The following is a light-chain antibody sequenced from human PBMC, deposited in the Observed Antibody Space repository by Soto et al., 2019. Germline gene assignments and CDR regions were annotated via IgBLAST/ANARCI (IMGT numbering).Light chain of an antibody. Sequence: SGLTQPRSASGSPGRSVTISCTGTSSDVGGYNYVSWYQQHPGKAPKLMIYEVSKRPSGVPDRFSGSKSGNTASLTVSGLQAEDEADYYCSSYAGSNILYVFGTGTKVTVL. V-gene: IGLV2-8*01. CDR3: SSYAGSNILYV. CDR1: SSDVGGYNY. J-gene: IGLJ1*01. CDR2: EVS.